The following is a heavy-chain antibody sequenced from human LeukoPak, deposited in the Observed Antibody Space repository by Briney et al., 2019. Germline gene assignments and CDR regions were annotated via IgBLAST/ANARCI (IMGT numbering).Heavy chain of an antibody. CDR1: GYTFTGYY. J-gene: IGHJ5*02. CDR3: ARAGYSSSWHTDWFDP. V-gene: IGHV1-2*02. CDR2: INPNSGGT. Sequence: GASVKVSCKASGYTFTGYYMHWVRQAPGQGLEWMGWINPNSGGTNYAQKFQGRVTMTRDTSISTAYMELSRLRSDDTAVYYCARAGYSSSWHTDWFDPWGQGTLVAVSS. D-gene: IGHD6-13*01.